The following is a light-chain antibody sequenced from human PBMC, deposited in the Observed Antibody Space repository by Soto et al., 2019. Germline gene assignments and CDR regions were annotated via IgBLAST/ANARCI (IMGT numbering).Light chain of an antibody. CDR1: SSDVGGYNY. CDR3: SSYTSSSLYV. CDR2: DVS. Sequence: QSALTQPASVSGSPGQSITISCTGTSSDVGGYNYVSWYQQHPGKAPKLMIYDVSNRPSGVSNRFSGSKSGNTASLTISGLQAEDEPDYYCSSYTSSSLYVFGTGTKLTLL. J-gene: IGLJ1*01. V-gene: IGLV2-14*01.